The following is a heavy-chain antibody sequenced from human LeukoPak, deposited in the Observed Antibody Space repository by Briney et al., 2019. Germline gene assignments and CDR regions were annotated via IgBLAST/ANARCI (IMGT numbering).Heavy chain of an antibody. V-gene: IGHV4-30-2*01. CDR1: GGSISSGGYY. CDR3: ARAVGATGRLDY. J-gene: IGHJ4*02. Sequence: PSETLSLTCTVSGGSISSGGYYWSWIRQPPGKGLEWIGYIYHSGSTYYNPSLKSRVTISVDTSKNQFSLQLNSVTPEDTAVYYCARAVGATGRLDYWGQGTLVTVSS. CDR2: IYHSGST. D-gene: IGHD1-26*01.